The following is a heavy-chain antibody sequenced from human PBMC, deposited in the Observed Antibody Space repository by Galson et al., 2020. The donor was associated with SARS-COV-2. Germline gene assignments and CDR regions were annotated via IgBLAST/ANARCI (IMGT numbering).Heavy chain of an antibody. CDR3: ARDNLSSWYGANWFDP. Sequence: GESLKISCAASGFTFSSYGMHWVRQAPGKGLEWVAVIWYDGSNKYYADSVKGRFTISRDNSKNTLYLQMNSLRAEDTAVYYCARDNLSSWYGANWFDPWGQGTLVTVSS. D-gene: IGHD6-13*01. J-gene: IGHJ5*02. CDR1: GFTFSSYG. CDR2: IWYDGSNK. V-gene: IGHV3-33*01.